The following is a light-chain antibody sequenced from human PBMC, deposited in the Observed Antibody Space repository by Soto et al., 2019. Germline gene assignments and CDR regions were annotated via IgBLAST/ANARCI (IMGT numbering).Light chain of an antibody. J-gene: IGLJ1*01. CDR1: SSNIGAGSG. Sequence: QSVLTQPPSVSGAPGQRVTISCTGSSSNIGAGSGVHWYQHLPGTAPKLLINGNTNRPSGVPDRFSGSKSGNTASLTISGLQAEDEADYSCCSFAGSYTYVFGGGTKV. CDR2: GNT. V-gene: IGLV1-40*01. CDR3: CSFAGSYTYV.